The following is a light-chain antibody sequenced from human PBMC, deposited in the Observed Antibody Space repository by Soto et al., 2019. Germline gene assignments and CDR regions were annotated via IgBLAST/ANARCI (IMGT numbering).Light chain of an antibody. CDR1: QSISGY. Sequence: EIVLTQSPATLSLSPGESATLSCRASQSISGYLAWYQQKRGQAPRLLIYDASNRATGIPARFSGSGSGTDFTLTISSLEPEDFAVYYCQQYGSSRTFGQGTKVDIK. V-gene: IGKV3-11*01. CDR3: QQYGSSRT. J-gene: IGKJ1*01. CDR2: DAS.